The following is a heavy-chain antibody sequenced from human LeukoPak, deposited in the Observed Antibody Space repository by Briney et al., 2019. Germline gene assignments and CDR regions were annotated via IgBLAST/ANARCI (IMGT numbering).Heavy chain of an antibody. CDR2: INHSGST. Sequence: SETLSLTCAAYGGSFSGYYWSWIRQPPGKGLEWIGEINHSGSTNYNPSLKSRVTISVDTSKNQFSLKLSSVTAADTAVYYCARGFGSSVTQYYYYGMDVWGQGTTVTVSS. V-gene: IGHV4-34*01. D-gene: IGHD2-2*01. J-gene: IGHJ6*02. CDR1: GGSFSGYY. CDR3: ARGFGSSVTQYYYYGMDV.